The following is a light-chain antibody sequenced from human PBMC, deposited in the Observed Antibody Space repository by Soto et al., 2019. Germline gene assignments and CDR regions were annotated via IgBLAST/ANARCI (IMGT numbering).Light chain of an antibody. Sequence: DIVMTQSPDSLAVSLGERATINCKSSQTVLYSSNNKNYLAWYQQKPGQPPKLLISWASTRESGVPDRFSGSGSGTDFTLTIRSLQAEDVAVYYCQHYSSTPPTFGPGTTVDIK. CDR2: WAS. CDR3: QHYSSTPPT. CDR1: QTVLYSSNNKNY. J-gene: IGKJ3*01. V-gene: IGKV4-1*01.